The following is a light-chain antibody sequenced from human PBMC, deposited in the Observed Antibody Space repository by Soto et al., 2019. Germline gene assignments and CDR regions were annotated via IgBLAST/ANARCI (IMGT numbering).Light chain of an antibody. Sequence: QSALTQPRSLSGAPGQSVTISCTGTSNDVGGYDYVSWYQQHPGKAPKLMIYDVSKRPSGVPDRFSGSKSGDTASLTISGLQADDEADYYCCSSAGRNIRYVFGAGTKVTVL. J-gene: IGLJ1*01. CDR2: DVS. CDR3: CSSAGRNIRYV. CDR1: SNDVGGYDY. V-gene: IGLV2-11*01.